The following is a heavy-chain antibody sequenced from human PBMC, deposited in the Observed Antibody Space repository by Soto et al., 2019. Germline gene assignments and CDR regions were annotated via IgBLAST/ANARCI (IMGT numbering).Heavy chain of an antibody. Sequence: QITLKESGPTLVKPTQTLTLTCTFSGFSLSSSGVGVGWIRQPPGKALEWLTFIYWDDDKRYSPSLKSRLTITKDTSKNQVVLTLTTMDPVDTATYYCARLVFAGITYYFDSWGQGTLLTVSS. CDR3: ARLVFAGITYYFDS. J-gene: IGHJ4*02. CDR1: GFSLSSSGVG. CDR2: IYWDDDK. D-gene: IGHD3-10*02. V-gene: IGHV2-5*02.